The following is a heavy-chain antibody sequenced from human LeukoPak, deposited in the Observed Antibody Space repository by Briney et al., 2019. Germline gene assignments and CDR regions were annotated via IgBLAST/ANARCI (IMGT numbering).Heavy chain of an antibody. V-gene: IGHV1-2*06. D-gene: IGHD3-22*01. CDR1: GYTFTGYY. J-gene: IGHJ4*02. CDR2: INPNSGGT. CDR3: ARDFGYSDSSGY. Sequence: GASVKVSCKASGYTFTGYYMHWVRQAPGQGLEWMGRINPNSGGTNYAQKFQGRVTMTRDTSISTAYMELSRLRSDDTAVYYCARDFGYSDSSGYWGQGTVVTVSS.